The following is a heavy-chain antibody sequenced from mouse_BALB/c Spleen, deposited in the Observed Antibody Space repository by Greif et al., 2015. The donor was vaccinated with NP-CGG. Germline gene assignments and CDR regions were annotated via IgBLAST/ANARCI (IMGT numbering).Heavy chain of an antibody. CDR2: INPSTGYT. D-gene: IGHD2-3*01. Sequence: QVQLQQSGAELAKPGASVKMSSKASGYTFTSYWMHWVKQRPGQGLEWIGYINPSTGYTEYNQKFKDKATLTADKSSSTAYMQLSSLTSEDSAVYYCASRGGYYYFDYWGQGTTLTVSS. J-gene: IGHJ2*01. CDR3: ASRGGYYYFDY. CDR1: GYTFTSYW. V-gene: IGHV1-7*01.